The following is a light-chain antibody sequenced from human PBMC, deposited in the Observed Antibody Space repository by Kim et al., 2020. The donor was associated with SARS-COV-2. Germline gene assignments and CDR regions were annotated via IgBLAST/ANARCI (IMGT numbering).Light chain of an antibody. CDR3: SSYTTTRVLL. CDR1: NSDICDYKY. V-gene: IGLV2-14*03. Sequence: GQTVNISCAGSNSDICDYKYASWYQQHPGRAPQLVIYDVNERPSGVSPRFSGSKSGNTASLTISGLRAEDEAYYYCSSYTTTRVLLFGGGTKVTVL. CDR2: DVN. J-gene: IGLJ2*01.